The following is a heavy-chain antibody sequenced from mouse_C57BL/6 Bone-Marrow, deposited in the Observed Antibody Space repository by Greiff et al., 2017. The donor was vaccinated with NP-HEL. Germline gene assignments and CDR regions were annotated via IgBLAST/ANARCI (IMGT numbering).Heavy chain of an antibody. CDR3: ARDLGPAWFAY. V-gene: IGHV5-4*01. D-gene: IGHD4-1*01. CDR1: GFTFSSYA. J-gene: IGHJ3*01. Sequence: DVKLQESGGGLVKPGGSLKLSCAASGFTFSSYAMSWVRQTPEKRLEWVATISDGGSYTYYPDNVKGRFTISRDNAKNNLYLQMSHLKSEDTAMYYCARDLGPAWFAYWGQGTLVTVSA. CDR2: ISDGGSYT.